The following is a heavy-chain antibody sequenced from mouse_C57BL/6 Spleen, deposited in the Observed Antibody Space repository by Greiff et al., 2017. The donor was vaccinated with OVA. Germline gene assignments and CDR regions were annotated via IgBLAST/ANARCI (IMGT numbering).Heavy chain of an antibody. CDR3: ARCDYDGYFDV. J-gene: IGHJ1*03. CDR1: GFTFSDYG. CDR2: ISSGSSTI. D-gene: IGHD2-4*01. V-gene: IGHV5-17*01. Sequence: EVKVVESGGGLVKPGGSLKLSCAASGFTFSDYGMHWVRQAPEKGLEWVAYISSGSSTIYYADTVKGRFTISRDNAKNTLFLQMTSLRSEDTAMYYCARCDYDGYFDVWGTGTTVTVSS.